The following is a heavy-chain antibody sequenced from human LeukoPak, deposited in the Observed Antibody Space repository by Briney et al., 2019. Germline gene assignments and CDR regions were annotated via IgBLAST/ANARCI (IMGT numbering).Heavy chain of an antibody. V-gene: IGHV4-59*01. D-gene: IGHD2/OR15-2a*01. CDR2: IYNSGTT. J-gene: IGHJ4*02. CDR3: ARGTKYPGVFDY. Sequence: SETLSLTCSVPFGSIRDYYWSWIRQPPGKGLEWIGYIYNSGTTSYNPSLKGQVTISVDTSKNQFSLKLSSVTAADTAVYYCARGTKYPGVFDYWGQGTLVTVSS. CDR1: FGSIRDYY.